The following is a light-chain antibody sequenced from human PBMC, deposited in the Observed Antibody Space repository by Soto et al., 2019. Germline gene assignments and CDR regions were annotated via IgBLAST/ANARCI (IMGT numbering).Light chain of an antibody. CDR1: QNVRRY. Sequence: ETVLTQSPATLSLSPGDRATLSCRASQNVRRYLAWYQQKVGQAPRLLIFDASTRATGIPARFSGSGSGTDFTLTISSREPEDFGVYFCQQRSDWTPFTFGGGTKVEI. J-gene: IGKJ4*01. V-gene: IGKV3-11*01. CDR3: QQRSDWTPFT. CDR2: DAS.